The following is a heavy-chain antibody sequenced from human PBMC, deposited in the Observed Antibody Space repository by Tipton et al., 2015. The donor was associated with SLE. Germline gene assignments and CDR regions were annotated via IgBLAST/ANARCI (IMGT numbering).Heavy chain of an antibody. CDR2: ISSSSSTI. J-gene: IGHJ4*02. CDR3: ARGQGGWDFDY. D-gene: IGHD1-26*01. CDR1: GGSFSGYY. Sequence: LSLTCAVYGGSFSGYYWNWVRQAPGKGLEWVSYISSSSSTIYYADSVKGRFTISRDNAKNSLYLQMNSLRAEDTAVYYCARGQGGWDFDYWGQGTLVTVSS. V-gene: IGHV3-48*01.